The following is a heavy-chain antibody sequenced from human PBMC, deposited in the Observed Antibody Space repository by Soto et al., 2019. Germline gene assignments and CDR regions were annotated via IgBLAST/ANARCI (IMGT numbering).Heavy chain of an antibody. CDR3: ATDRRITNFGVVTHDAFDI. CDR1: GYTLTELS. J-gene: IGHJ3*02. CDR2: FDPEDGET. Sequence: GPSVKVSCKVSGYTLTELSMHWVRQAPGKGLEWMGGFDPEDGETIYAQKFQGRVTMTEDTSTDTAYMELSSLRSEDTAVYYCATDRRITNFGVVTHDAFDIWGQGTMVTVSS. V-gene: IGHV1-24*01. D-gene: IGHD3-3*01.